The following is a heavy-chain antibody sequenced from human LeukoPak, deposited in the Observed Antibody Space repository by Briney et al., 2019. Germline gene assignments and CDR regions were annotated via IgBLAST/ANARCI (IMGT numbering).Heavy chain of an antibody. V-gene: IGHV3-11*04. D-gene: IGHD2-2*02. CDR1: GFIFSDYY. Sequence: PGGSLRLSCAASGFIFSDYYMTWIRQAPGEGLEWISYINGRGGNIHYADSVKGRFSISRDNAKNSLYLQMNSLRGDDTAVYYCARYTTSALDYWGQGTLVTVSS. CDR2: INGRGGNI. J-gene: IGHJ4*02. CDR3: ARYTTSALDY.